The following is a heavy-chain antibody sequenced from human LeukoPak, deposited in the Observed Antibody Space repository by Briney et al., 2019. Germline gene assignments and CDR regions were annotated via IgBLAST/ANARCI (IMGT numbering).Heavy chain of an antibody. J-gene: IGHJ4*02. CDR2: ISSSSSYI. CDR3: ARARVIAAAGTGY. CDR1: GFTFSSYS. Sequence: PGGSLRLSCAASGFTFSSYSMNWVRQAPGKGLKWVSSISSSSSYIYYADSVKGRFTISRDNAKNSLYLQMNSLRAEDTAVYYCARARVIAAAGTGYWGQGTLVTVSS. D-gene: IGHD6-13*01. V-gene: IGHV3-21*01.